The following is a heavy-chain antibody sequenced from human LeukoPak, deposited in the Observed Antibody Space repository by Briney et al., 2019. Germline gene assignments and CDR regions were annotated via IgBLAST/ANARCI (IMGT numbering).Heavy chain of an antibody. D-gene: IGHD3-22*01. CDR3: ARRYYDSSGTVLDY. J-gene: IGHJ4*02. CDR1: GFTFGDYA. Sequence: GGSLRLSCTASGFTFGDYALSWFRQAPGKGLEWVSSISSSSTYIYYADSVKGRFTISRDNAKNSLYLQMNSLRAEDTAFYYCARRYYDSSGTVLDYWGQGTLVTVSS. CDR2: ISSSSTYI. V-gene: IGHV3-21*01.